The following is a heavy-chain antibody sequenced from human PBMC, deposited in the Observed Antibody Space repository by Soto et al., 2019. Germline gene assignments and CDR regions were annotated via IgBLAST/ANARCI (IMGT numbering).Heavy chain of an antibody. V-gene: IGHV4-4*07. CDR3: ARDVGGSVVPHWFDP. J-gene: IGHJ5*02. Sequence: QVQLQESGPGLVKASETLSLSCTVSGHSISADYWSWIRQPDGKRLEWIGRVDASGNTNYNPSLKSRVTMSVDTSKNQFFLKVRSVTAADTAMYFCARDVGGSVVPHWFDPWGQGALVTVSS. D-gene: IGHD3-22*01. CDR2: VDASGNT. CDR1: GHSISADY.